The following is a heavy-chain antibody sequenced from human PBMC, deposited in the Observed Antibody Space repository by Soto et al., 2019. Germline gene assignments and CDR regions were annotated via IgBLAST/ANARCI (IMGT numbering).Heavy chain of an antibody. D-gene: IGHD3-10*01. Sequence: SVKVSCKASGGTFSSYAISWVRQAPGQGLEWMGGIIPIFGTANYAQKFQGRVTITADESTSTAYMELSSLRSEDTAVYYCASITMVRGVIITGGADAFDIWGQGTMVTVSS. J-gene: IGHJ3*02. CDR1: GGTFSSYA. CDR2: IIPIFGTA. V-gene: IGHV1-69*13. CDR3: ASITMVRGVIITGGADAFDI.